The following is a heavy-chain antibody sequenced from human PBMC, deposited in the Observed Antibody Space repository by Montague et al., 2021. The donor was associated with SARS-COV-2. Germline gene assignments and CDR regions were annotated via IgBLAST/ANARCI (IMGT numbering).Heavy chain of an antibody. D-gene: IGHD5-12*01. V-gene: IGHV3-11*01. Sequence: SLRLSCAASGFIFSDYYMTWIRQAPGKGLEWVSHISGSGSKTYYADSVKGRFTIPTNTANNSVYLQMNFLGAEDTAVYYWASDQGGYGTFDIWGQGTMVTVSS. CDR2: ISGSGSKT. CDR1: GFIFSDYY. J-gene: IGHJ3*02. CDR3: ASDQGGYGTFDI.